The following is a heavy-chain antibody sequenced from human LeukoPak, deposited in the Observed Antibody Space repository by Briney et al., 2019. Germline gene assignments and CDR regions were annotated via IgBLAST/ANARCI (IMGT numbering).Heavy chain of an antibody. Sequence: SETLSLTCAVSGYSISSGYYCGWIRQPPGKGLEWIGSIYHSGSTYYNPSLKSRVTISVDTSKNQFSLKLSSVTAADTAVYYCARHYSSALDYWGQGTLVTVSS. CDR3: ARHYSSALDY. CDR2: IYHSGST. D-gene: IGHD2-21*01. J-gene: IGHJ4*02. CDR1: GYSISSGYY. V-gene: IGHV4-38-2*01.